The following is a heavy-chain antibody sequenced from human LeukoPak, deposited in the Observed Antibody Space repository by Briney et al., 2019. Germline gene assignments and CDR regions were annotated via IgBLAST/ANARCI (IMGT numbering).Heavy chain of an antibody. J-gene: IGHJ6*02. D-gene: IGHD3-10*01. V-gene: IGHV4-59*08. CDR3: ARSTSGNYYAMDV. CDR1: GGSISTYY. CDR2: IYYSGST. Sequence: SDTLSLTCTVSGGSISTYYWSWIRQPPGKGLEWIGYIYYSGSTNYNPSLKSRVTISVDTSKNHFSLKVSSVTAADTAMYYCARSTSGNYYAMDVWGQGTTVTVSS.